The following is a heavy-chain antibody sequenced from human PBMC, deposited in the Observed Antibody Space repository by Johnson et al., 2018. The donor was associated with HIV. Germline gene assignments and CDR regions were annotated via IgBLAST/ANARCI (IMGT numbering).Heavy chain of an antibody. J-gene: IGHJ3*01. D-gene: IGHD6-19*01. V-gene: IGHV3-23*04. CDR1: GFTFSNYA. CDR2: ISGGGSSS. CDR3: AKEQKWLVVNDAFDF. Sequence: VQLVESGGGLVQPGRSLRLSCAASGFTFSNYAMYWVRQAPGKGLEWVSGISGGGSSSYFADSVRGRFTISRDNSKNTLYLQMNSLRAEDTAAYYCAKEQKWLVVNDAFDFWGQGTMVTVSS.